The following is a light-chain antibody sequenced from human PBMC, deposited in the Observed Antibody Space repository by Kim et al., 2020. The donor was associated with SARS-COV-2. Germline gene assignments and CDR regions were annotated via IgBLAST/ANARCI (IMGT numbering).Light chain of an antibody. CDR1: QSVRSGY. J-gene: IGKJ5*01. V-gene: IGKV3-20*01. Sequence: VLTQSPGTLSLSPGERATLSCRASQSVRSGYLAWYQQKPGPAPRLLIYDASSRATGIPDRFSGSGSGTDFTLTISRLKPEDFAVYYCQQYTGSPITFGQGTRLEIK. CDR2: DAS. CDR3: QQYTGSPIT.